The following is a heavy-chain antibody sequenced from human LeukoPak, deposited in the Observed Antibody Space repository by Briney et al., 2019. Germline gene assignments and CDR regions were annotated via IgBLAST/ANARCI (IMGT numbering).Heavy chain of an antibody. V-gene: IGHV4-34*01. CDR1: GGSLSGFS. J-gene: IGHJ4*02. D-gene: IGHD2-2*01. CDR2: LNHSGST. CDR3: ARVPGRPAAVFDY. Sequence: SETLSLTCAVYGGSLSGFSWSWIRQPPGKGLEWIGELNHSGSTNYNPSLKSRLTISVDTSKTQFSLKLSSVTAADSAFYYCARVPGRPAAVFDYWGQGTLVTVSS.